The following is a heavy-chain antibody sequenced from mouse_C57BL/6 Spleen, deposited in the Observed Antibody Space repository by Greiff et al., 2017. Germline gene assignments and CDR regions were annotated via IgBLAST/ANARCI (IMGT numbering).Heavy chain of an antibody. V-gene: IGHV1-62-2*01. CDR2: FYPGSGSI. CDR1: GYNFTEYS. CDR3: ARHEDNDDCYYNWYVEV. D-gene: IGHD2-3*01. Sequence: VQLQESGAELVKPGASVKLSCKASGYNFTEYSIHWVKQRSGQGLEWIGRFYPGSGSIKYNEKFKGKATFTADKSSSTVYLELRSLTSEDAAVYFCARHEDNDDCYYNWYVEVWGTGTTVTVSS. J-gene: IGHJ1*03.